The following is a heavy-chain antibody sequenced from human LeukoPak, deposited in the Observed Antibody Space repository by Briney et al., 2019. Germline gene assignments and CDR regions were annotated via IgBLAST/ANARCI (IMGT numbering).Heavy chain of an antibody. Sequence: SETLSLTCAVYGGSFSGYYWSWIRQPPGKGLEWIGEINHSGSTNYNPSLKSRVTISVDTSKNQFSLKLSSVTAADTAVYYCARGDPYSSHAFDIWGQGTMVTVSS. CDR3: ARGDPYSSHAFDI. J-gene: IGHJ3*02. CDR1: GGSFSGYY. D-gene: IGHD2-15*01. CDR2: INHSGST. V-gene: IGHV4-34*01.